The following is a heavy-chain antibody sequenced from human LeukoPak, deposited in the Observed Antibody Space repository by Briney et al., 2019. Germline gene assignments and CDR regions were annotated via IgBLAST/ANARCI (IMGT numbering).Heavy chain of an antibody. D-gene: IGHD3-22*01. Sequence: GGSLRLSCAASGFTFSSYAMHWVRQAPGKGLEWVAVISYDGGNKYYADSVKGRFTISRDNSKNTLYLQMNSLRAEDTAVYYCASSSGFDYWGQGTLVAVSS. CDR3: ASSSGFDY. CDR1: GFTFSSYA. V-gene: IGHV3-30-3*01. J-gene: IGHJ4*02. CDR2: ISYDGGNK.